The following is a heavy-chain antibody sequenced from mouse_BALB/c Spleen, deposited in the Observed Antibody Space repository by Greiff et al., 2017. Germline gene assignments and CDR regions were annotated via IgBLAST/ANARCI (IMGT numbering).Heavy chain of an antibody. CDR3: ARHVGSGYVGYSMDY. D-gene: IGHD3-1*01. Sequence: DVHLVESGGGLVKLGGSLKLSCAASGFTFSSYYMSWVRQTPEKRLELVAAINSNGGSTYYPDTVKGRFTISRDNAKNTLYLQMSSLKSEDTALYYCARHVGSGYVGYSMDYWGQGTSVTVSS. J-gene: IGHJ4*01. CDR1: GFTFSSYY. CDR2: INSNGGST. V-gene: IGHV5-6-2*01.